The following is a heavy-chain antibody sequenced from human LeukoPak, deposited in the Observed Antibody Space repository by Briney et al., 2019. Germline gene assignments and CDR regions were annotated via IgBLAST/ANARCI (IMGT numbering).Heavy chain of an antibody. CDR1: GGSISSYY. Sequence: SETLSLTCTVSGGSISSYYWSWIRQPPGKGLEWIGFIYYTGSTHYNPSLKSRVTVSVDTSKNQFSLKLSAVTAADTAVYYCARTYGSSGLGYFDLWGRGTLVTVSS. CDR3: ARTYGSSGLGYFDL. D-gene: IGHD6-13*01. V-gene: IGHV4-59*08. J-gene: IGHJ2*01. CDR2: IYYTGST.